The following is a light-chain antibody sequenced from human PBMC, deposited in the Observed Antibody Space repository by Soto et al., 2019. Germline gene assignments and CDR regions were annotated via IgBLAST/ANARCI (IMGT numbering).Light chain of an antibody. CDR1: TSTIASDYD. Sequence: QSVLTQPPSVSGAPGQRGPISCTASTSTIASDYDVHWYQQIPGTAPQLLISGTNNRPSGVPDRFSGSKSDTSAALAITGLQADDEAAYYCLSYDSRLSRGVFGGGTKLTVL. J-gene: IGLJ3*02. CDR3: LSYDSRLSRGV. CDR2: GTN. V-gene: IGLV1-40*01.